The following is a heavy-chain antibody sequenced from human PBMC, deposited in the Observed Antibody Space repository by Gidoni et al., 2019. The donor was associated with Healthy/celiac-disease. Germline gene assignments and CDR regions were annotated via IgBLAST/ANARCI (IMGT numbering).Heavy chain of an antibody. Sequence: QVQLQESGPGLVKPSQTLSLTCTVSGGSISSGSYYWSWIRQPAGKGLEWIGRIYTSGSTNYNPSLKSRVTISVDTSKNQFSLKLSSVTAADTAVYYCARVYGGDLIDAFDIWGQGTMVTVSS. V-gene: IGHV4-61*02. CDR2: IYTSGST. CDR3: ARVYGGDLIDAFDI. CDR1: GGSISSGSYY. D-gene: IGHD2-21*01. J-gene: IGHJ3*02.